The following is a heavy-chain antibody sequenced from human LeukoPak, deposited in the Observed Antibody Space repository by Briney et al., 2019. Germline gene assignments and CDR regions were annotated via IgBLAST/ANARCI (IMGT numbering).Heavy chain of an antibody. V-gene: IGHV5-51*01. CDR3: TRLISRGSDYNYVDD. J-gene: IGHJ4*02. CDR1: GYRFTNYH. D-gene: IGHD5-24*01. CDR2: IYPADSDT. Sequence: GESLKISCKGSGYRFTNYHIGWVRQMPGKGLEWMGIIYPADSDTRYRPTFRGQVTISVDKSINTAYLQWSSLKASDTAMYYCTRLISRGSDYNYVDDWGQGTLIAVSS.